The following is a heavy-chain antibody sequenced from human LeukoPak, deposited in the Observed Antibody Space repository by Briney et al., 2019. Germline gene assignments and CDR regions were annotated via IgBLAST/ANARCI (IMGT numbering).Heavy chain of an antibody. J-gene: IGHJ4*02. CDR1: GFTFSSYW. CDR2: IKQDGSEK. Sequence: PGGSLRLSCAASGFTFSSYWMSWVRQAPGKGLEWVANIKQDGSEKYYVDSVKGRFTLSRDNAKNSLYLQMDSLRAEDTAVYYCAKERQWLDFDYWGQGTLVTVSS. D-gene: IGHD6-19*01. CDR3: AKERQWLDFDY. V-gene: IGHV3-7*01.